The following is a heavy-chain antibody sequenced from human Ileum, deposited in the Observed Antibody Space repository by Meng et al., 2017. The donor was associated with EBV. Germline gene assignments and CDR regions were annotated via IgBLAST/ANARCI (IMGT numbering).Heavy chain of an antibody. Sequence: QVQLQWLGPGMVNPSGTRSLTCAVSGGAISSSNWWSWVRQPPGQGLEWIGEIYHSGSTNYNPSLKSRVTISVEKSKNQFSLKLSSVTAADTAVYYCAREVAAAGGFDYWGQGTLVTVSS. J-gene: IGHJ4*02. D-gene: IGHD6-13*01. V-gene: IGHV4-4*02. CDR3: AREVAAAGGFDY. CDR1: GGAISSSNW. CDR2: IYHSGST.